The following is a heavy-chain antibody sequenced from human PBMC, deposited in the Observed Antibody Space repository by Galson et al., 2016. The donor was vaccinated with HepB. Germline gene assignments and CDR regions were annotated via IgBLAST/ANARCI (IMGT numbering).Heavy chain of an antibody. CDR1: GFTFSNYW. J-gene: IGHJ5*02. D-gene: IGHD3-16*01. CDR3: VRDAAWGWFDP. V-gene: IGHV3-74*01. CDR2: INTDGSRT. Sequence: SLRLSCAASGFTFSNYWMHWVRQAPGKGLVWVSRINTDGSRTNYADSVKGRFTISRDNAKNTLSLQMNSLRAEDTAVYYCVRDAAWGWFDPWGQGTLVTVSS.